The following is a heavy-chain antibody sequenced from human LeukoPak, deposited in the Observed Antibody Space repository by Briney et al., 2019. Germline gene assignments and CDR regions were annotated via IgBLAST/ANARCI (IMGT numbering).Heavy chain of an antibody. V-gene: IGHV3-15*01. CDR2: ITSGGAT. D-gene: IGHD4-17*01. J-gene: IGHJ4*02. Sequence: GGSLRLSCAASGFTFSSYGMHWVRQAPGKGLEWVGRITSGGATDYAAPVKGRFIISRDNSKGTFYLQMNSLKTDDTAMYYCTWMATVRTVDFWGQGTLVIVSS. CDR3: TWMATVRTVDF. CDR1: GFTFSSYG.